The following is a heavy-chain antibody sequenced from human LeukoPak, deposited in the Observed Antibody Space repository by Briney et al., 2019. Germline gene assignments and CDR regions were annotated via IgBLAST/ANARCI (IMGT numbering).Heavy chain of an antibody. CDR3: ARSANYDILTGLDWYFDL. J-gene: IGHJ2*01. D-gene: IGHD3-9*01. Sequence: SETLSLTCAVYGGSFNDYYWNWIRQPPGKGLEWIGEINLRGSTTYNPSLKSRVTISVDTSKNQLSLKLSSVTAADTAVYYCARSANYDILTGLDWYFDLWGRGTLVTVSS. CDR1: GGSFNDYY. V-gene: IGHV4-34*01. CDR2: INLRGST.